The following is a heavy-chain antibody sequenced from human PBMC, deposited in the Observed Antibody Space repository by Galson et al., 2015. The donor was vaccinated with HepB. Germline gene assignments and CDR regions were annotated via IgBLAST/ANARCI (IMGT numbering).Heavy chain of an antibody. CDR1: GFTFSSYS. J-gene: IGHJ6*02. V-gene: IGHV3-48*02. CDR3: AREMKDYYDSSGYGVLYYYYYGMDV. Sequence: SLRLSCAASGFTFSSYSMNWVRQAPGKGLEWVSYISSSSSTIYYADSVEGRFTISRDNAKNSLYLQMNSLRDEDTAVYYCAREMKDYYDSSGYGVLYYYYYGMDVWGQGTTVTVSS. CDR2: ISSSSSTI. D-gene: IGHD3-22*01.